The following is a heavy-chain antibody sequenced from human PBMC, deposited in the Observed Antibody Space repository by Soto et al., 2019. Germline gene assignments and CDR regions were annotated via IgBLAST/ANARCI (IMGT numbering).Heavy chain of an antibody. Sequence: SGPTLVNPTQTLTLTCTFSGFSLSTSGMCVSWIRQPPGKALEGLARIDWDDDKYYSTSLKTRLTISKDTSKTQVVLTMTNMDPVDTATYYFARSSYYYDSSGLYYFDSWGQGTLVTVSS. D-gene: IGHD3-22*01. CDR2: IDWDDDK. CDR1: GFSLSTSGMC. V-gene: IGHV2-70*11. CDR3: ARSSYYYDSSGLYYFDS. J-gene: IGHJ4*02.